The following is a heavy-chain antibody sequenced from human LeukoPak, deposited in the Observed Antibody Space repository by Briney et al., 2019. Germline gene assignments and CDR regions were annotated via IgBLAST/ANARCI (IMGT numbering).Heavy chain of an antibody. V-gene: IGHV4-39*07. CDR1: GGSISSSTYY. Sequence: PSETLSLTCTVSGGSISSSTYYWVWIRQPPGKGLEWIGNIYTSGSTQYNPSLKSRVTVSLDTSKNQLSLKLSSVTAADTAVYYCARGGKWERGAFYIWGQGTMVTVSS. CDR2: IYTSGST. D-gene: IGHD1-1*01. CDR3: ARGGKWERGAFYI. J-gene: IGHJ3*02.